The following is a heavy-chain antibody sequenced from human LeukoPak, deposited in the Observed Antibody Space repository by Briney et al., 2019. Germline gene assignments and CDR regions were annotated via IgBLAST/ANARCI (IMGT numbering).Heavy chain of an antibody. CDR3: KQGRLGELSRGNYFDY. V-gene: IGHV4-39*07. Sequence: SETLSLTCTVPGGSISSSSYYWGWIRQPPGKGLEWIGSIYYSGSTYYNPSLKSRVTISVDTSKNQFSLKLSSVTAADTAVYYCKQGRLGELSRGNYFDYWGQGTLVIVSS. J-gene: IGHJ4*02. CDR2: IYYSGST. D-gene: IGHD3-16*02. CDR1: GGSISSSSYY.